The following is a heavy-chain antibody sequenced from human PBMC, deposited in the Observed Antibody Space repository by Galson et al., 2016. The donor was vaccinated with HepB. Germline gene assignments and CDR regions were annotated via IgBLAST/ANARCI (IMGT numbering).Heavy chain of an antibody. D-gene: IGHD2-21*01. V-gene: IGHV3-30*04. CDR1: GFTFSGHA. J-gene: IGHJ4*02. Sequence: SLRLSCAASGFTFSGHAMHWVRQAPAEGLEWVAVISYDGRYERYPDSVKGRFTISRDNSKDTLYLQMNNLRTEDTAVYYCARHPSFYCAGRGCSITFDSWGQGTLVTVSS. CDR2: ISYDGRYE. CDR3: ARHPSFYCAGRGCSITFDS.